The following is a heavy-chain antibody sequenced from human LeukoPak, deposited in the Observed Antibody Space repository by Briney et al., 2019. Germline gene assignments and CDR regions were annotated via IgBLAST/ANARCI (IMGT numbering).Heavy chain of an antibody. D-gene: IGHD5-24*01. CDR2: IYYSGST. CDR3: ARVGMATRNFDY. CDR1: GGSTSSYY. Sequence: SETLSLTCTVSGGSTSSYYWSWIRQPPGKGLEWIGYIYYSGSTNYNPSLKSRVTISVDTSKNQFSLKLSSVTAADTAVYYCARVGMATRNFDYWGQGTLVTVSS. V-gene: IGHV4-59*01. J-gene: IGHJ4*02.